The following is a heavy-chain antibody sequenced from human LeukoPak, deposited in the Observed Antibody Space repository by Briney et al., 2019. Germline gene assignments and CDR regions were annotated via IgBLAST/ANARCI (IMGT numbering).Heavy chain of an antibody. J-gene: IGHJ3*02. CDR3: ARDRYFGSDGFDI. D-gene: IGHD3-10*01. CDR2: TWYDGSNN. CDR1: GFSFSEHG. Sequence: GGSLRLSCAASGFSFSEHGMHWVRQAPGKGPEWETVTWYDGSNNHYADSVKGRFTISRDNSKNTVFLEMNSLRAEDTAVYHCARDRYFGSDGFDIWGPGTMVIVSS. V-gene: IGHV3-33*01.